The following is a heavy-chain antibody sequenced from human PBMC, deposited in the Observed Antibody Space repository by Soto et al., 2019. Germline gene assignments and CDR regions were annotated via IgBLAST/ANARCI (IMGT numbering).Heavy chain of an antibody. V-gene: IGHV1-69*12. J-gene: IGHJ4*02. Sequence: QVQLVQSGAEVKKPGSSVKVSCKASGGTFSSYAISWVRQAPGQGLEWMGGIIPIFGTADYAQKFQGRVTITADQTTSTGNMALSSLSSEDTAVYSWASHYDSSVCYYRGLAYWGQGTLVTVSS. CDR3: ASHYDSSVCYYRGLAY. CDR2: IIPIFGTA. CDR1: GGTFSSYA. D-gene: IGHD3-22*01.